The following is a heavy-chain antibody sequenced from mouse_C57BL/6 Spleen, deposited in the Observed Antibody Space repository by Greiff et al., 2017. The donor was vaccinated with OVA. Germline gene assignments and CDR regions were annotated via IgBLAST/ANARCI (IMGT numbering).Heavy chain of an antibody. D-gene: IGHD1-1*01. V-gene: IGHV1-55*01. CDR3: ARRGTTVVRAMDD. J-gene: IGHJ4*01. Sequence: QVQLQQPGAELVKPGASVKMSCKASGYTFTSYWITWVKQRPGQGLEWIGDIYPGSGSTNYNEKFKSKATLTVDTSSSTAYMQLSSLTSEDSAVYYCARRGTTVVRAMDDWGQGTSVTVSS. CDR2: IYPGSGST. CDR1: GYTFTSYW.